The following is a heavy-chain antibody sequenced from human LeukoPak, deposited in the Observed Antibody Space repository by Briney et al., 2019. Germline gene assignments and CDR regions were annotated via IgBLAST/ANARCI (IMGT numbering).Heavy chain of an antibody. D-gene: IGHD3-9*01. CDR1: GFTFSSYS. V-gene: IGHV3-21*04. CDR3: ARDMGRLRYFDWLSPGHDALDI. CDR2: ISSSSSYI. Sequence: GGSLRLSCAASGFTFSSYSMNWVRQAPGKGLEWVSSISSSSSYIYYADSVKGRFTISRDNAKNSLYLQMNSLRAEDTAVYYCARDMGRLRYFDWLSPGHDALDIWGQGTMVTVSS. J-gene: IGHJ3*02.